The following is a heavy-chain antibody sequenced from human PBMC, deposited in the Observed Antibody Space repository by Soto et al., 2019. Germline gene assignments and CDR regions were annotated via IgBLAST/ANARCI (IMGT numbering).Heavy chain of an antibody. D-gene: IGHD2-8*01. CDR2: IIPIFGTA. V-gene: IGHV1-69*13. CDR3: ARARRGRNGGFDI. CDR1: GGTFSSYA. J-gene: IGHJ3*02. Sequence: SVKVSCKASGGTFSSYAISWVRQAPGQGLEWMGGIIPIFGTANYAQKFQGRVTITADESTSTAYMELSSLRSEDTATYYCARARRGRNGGFDIWGQGTMVTVSS.